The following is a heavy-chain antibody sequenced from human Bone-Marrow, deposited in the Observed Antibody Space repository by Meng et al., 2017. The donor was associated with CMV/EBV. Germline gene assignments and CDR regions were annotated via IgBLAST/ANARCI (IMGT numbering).Heavy chain of an antibody. Sequence: ASVKVSCKASGYTFTSYGISWVRQAPGQGLEWMGWISAYNGNTNYAQKLQGRVTMTTDTSTSTAYMELRSLRSDDTAVYYCARDLREWLVGVRGTGSVYYFDYCGQGTLVTVSS. V-gene: IGHV1-18*01. CDR1: GYTFTSYG. CDR2: ISAYNGNT. J-gene: IGHJ4*02. CDR3: ARDLREWLVGVRGTGSVYYFDY. D-gene: IGHD6-19*01.